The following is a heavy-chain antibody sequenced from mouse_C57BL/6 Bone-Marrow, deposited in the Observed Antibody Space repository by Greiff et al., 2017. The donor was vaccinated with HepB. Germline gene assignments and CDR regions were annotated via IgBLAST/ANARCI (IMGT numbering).Heavy chain of an antibody. CDR3: ARSGVYYDYDGGGFAY. D-gene: IGHD2-4*01. CDR2: IYPSDSET. J-gene: IGHJ3*01. CDR1: GYTFTSYW. V-gene: IGHV1-61*01. Sequence: VQLQQSGAELVRPGSSVKLSCKASGYTFTSYWMDWVKQRPGQGLEWIGNIYPSDSETHYNQKFKDKATLTVDKSSSTAYMQLSSLTSEDSAVYYCARSGVYYDYDGGGFAYWGQGTLVTVSA.